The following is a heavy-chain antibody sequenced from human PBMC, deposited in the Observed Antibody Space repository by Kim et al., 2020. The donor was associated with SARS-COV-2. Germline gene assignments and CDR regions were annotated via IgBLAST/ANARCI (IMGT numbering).Heavy chain of an antibody. Sequence: ASVKVSCKTSGYSFTGYYIHWVRQAPGLGLEWMGWVNPNSGDRKFVQKFQGRITMTRDTSISTAYMELSSLTSVDTAIYYCARDSAYGGSDPRIRHWLARHYFDYWGQGTLITVSS. J-gene: IGHJ4*02. CDR1: GYSFTGYY. CDR3: ARDSAYGGSDPRIRHWLARHYFDY. V-gene: IGHV1-2*02. D-gene: IGHD2-21*01. CDR2: VNPNSGDR.